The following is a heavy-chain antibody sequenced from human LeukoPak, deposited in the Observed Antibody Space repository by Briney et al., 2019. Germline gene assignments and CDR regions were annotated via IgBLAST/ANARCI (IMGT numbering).Heavy chain of an antibody. Sequence: ASVKVFCKASGYTFTSCGISWVRQAPGQGREWMGWISAYNGNINYAQKLQGRVTMTTDTSTSTAYMELRSLRSDDTAVYYCARKELLWFGEGYYFDYWGQGTLVTVSS. CDR2: ISAYNGNI. CDR1: GYTFTSCG. V-gene: IGHV1-18*01. CDR3: ARKELLWFGEGYYFDY. J-gene: IGHJ4*02. D-gene: IGHD3-10*01.